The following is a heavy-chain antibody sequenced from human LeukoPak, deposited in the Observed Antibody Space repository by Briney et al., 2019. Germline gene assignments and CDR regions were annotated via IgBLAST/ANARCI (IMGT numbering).Heavy chain of an antibody. CDR3: ARQNYDYVWGSPDY. CDR1: GYTFTSYG. J-gene: IGHJ4*02. V-gene: IGHV1-18*01. Sequence: ASVKVSCKPSGYTFTSYGISWVRQAPGQGLEWMGWISAYNGNTNYAQKLQGRVTMTTDTSTSTAYMELRSLRSDDTAVYYCARQNYDYVWGSPDYWGQGTLVTVSS. D-gene: IGHD3-16*01. CDR2: ISAYNGNT.